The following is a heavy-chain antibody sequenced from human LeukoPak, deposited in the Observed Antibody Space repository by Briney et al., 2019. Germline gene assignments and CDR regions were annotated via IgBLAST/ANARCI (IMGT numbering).Heavy chain of an antibody. V-gene: IGHV3-73*01. CDR2: IRSKATTYAT. CDR3: TRTGNSISGFDP. D-gene: IGHD4-11*01. J-gene: IGHJ5*02. Sequence: GGSLRLSCAASGFTFSGSTIHWVRQASGIGLEWVGRIRSKATTYATAYGASVKGRFTISRDDSKNTAHLQMNSLKTEDTAVYYCTRTGNSISGFDPWGQGTLVTVSS. CDR1: GFTFSGST.